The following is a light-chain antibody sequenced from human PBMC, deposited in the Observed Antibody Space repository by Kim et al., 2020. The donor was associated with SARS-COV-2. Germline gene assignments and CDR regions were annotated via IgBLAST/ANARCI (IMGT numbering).Light chain of an antibody. CDR3: SSYASPNTYV. Sequence: QSALTQPASVSGSPGQSITISCTGTSTNVGVYYYVSLYQLPPGTAPHLMVCHVIHPPSGASRCFCGSSCGNTAPPIISRLQAEDEADYCCSSYASPNTYVFGTGTKVTVL. V-gene: IGLV2-14*03. CDR1: STNVGVYYY. CDR2: HVI. J-gene: IGLJ1*01.